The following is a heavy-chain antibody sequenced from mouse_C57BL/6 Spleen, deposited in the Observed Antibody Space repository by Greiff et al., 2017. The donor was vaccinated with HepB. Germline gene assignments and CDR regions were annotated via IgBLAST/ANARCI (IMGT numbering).Heavy chain of an antibody. V-gene: IGHV1-59*01. CDR2: IDPSDSYT. CDR1: GYTFTSYW. Sequence: VQLQQPGAELVRPGTSVKLSCKASGYTFTSYWMHWVKQRPGQGLEWIGVIDPSDSYTNYNQKFKGKATLTVDTSSSTAYMQLSSLTSEDSAVYYCARDESFAYWGKGTLVTVSA. CDR3: ARDESFAY. J-gene: IGHJ3*01.